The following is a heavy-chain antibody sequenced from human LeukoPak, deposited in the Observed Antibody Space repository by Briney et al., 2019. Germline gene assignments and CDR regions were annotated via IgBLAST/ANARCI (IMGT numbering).Heavy chain of an antibody. CDR2: ISAYDGNT. V-gene: IGHV1-18*04. CDR3: ARGLLCSGGSCYSGVAGVFDY. J-gene: IGHJ4*02. D-gene: IGHD2-15*01. Sequence: ASVKVSCKASGYTFTSYGISWVRQARGQGLEWMGWISAYDGNTNYAQKLQGRVTMTTDTSTSTAYMELRSLRSDDTAVYYCARGLLCSGGSCYSGVAGVFDYWGQGTLVTVSS. CDR1: GYTFTSYG.